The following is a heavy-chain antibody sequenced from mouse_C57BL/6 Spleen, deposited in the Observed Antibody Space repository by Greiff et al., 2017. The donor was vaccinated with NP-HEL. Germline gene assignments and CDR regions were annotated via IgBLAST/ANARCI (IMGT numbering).Heavy chain of an antibody. CDR1: GFTFSDYG. CDR3: ARPLYDYDVWFAY. Sequence: EVQLVESGGGLVKPGGSLKLSCAASGFTFSDYGMHWVRQAPEKGLEWVAYISSGSSTIYYADTVKGRFTISRDNAKNTLFLQMNSLRSEDTAMYYCARPLYDYDVWFAYWGQGTLVTVSA. V-gene: IGHV5-17*01. J-gene: IGHJ3*01. CDR2: ISSGSSTI. D-gene: IGHD2-4*01.